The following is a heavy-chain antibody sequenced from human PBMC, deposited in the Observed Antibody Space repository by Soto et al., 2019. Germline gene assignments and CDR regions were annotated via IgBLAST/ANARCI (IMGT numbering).Heavy chain of an antibody. Sequence: QVQLVESGGGVVQPGRSLRLSCASSGFTVSSYGMHWVRQAPGKGLEWVAVISYDGSYKYYADSVKGRFTISRDNSTTTLYLQTNSLRAADTALYYCAKWAGGFDYWGQGTRVTVS. V-gene: IGHV3-30*18. CDR1: GFTVSSYG. J-gene: IGHJ4*02. CDR2: ISYDGSYK. CDR3: AKWAGGFDY.